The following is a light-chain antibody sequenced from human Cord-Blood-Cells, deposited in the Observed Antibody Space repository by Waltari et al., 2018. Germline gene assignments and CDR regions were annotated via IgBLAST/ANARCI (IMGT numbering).Light chain of an antibody. CDR1: QSISSY. J-gene: IGKJ2*01. Sequence: DIQMTQSQSSLSASVGDRVTITCRASQSISSYLNWYQQKPGKAPKLLIYAASSLQSGVPSRFICSGSGTDFTLTISSLQPEDFATYYCQQSYSTLEYTFGQGTKLEIK. CDR3: QQSYSTLEYT. V-gene: IGKV1-39*01. CDR2: AAS.